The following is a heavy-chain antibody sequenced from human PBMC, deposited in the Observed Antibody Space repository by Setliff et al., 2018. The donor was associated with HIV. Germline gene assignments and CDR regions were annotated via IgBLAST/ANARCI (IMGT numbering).Heavy chain of an antibody. CDR3: ARSTVGAGTSFP. J-gene: IGHJ5*02. V-gene: IGHV4-59*11. CDR2: ISHSGNT. Sequence: SETLSLTCTVSGDSINTHYWSWIRQAPRKGLEWIGCISHSGNTNFNPSLNSRVTISADTSKNQFSLRLTSVTAADTAIYYCARSTVGAGTSFPWGRGILVT. CDR1: GDSINTHY. D-gene: IGHD1-26*01.